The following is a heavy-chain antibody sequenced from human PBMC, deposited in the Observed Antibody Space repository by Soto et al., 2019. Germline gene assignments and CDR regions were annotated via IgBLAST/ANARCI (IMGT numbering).Heavy chain of an antibody. Sequence: QVQLQESGPGLVKPSETLSLTCTVSGGSISSYYWSWIRQPPGKGLEWIGYIYYSGSTNYNPSLKSRVTISVATSKNQCSLQLSSVTAADTAVYYCARSRTTVTPSGFQHWGQGTLVTVAS. CDR2: IYYSGST. J-gene: IGHJ1*01. V-gene: IGHV4-59*01. D-gene: IGHD4-17*01. CDR1: GGSISSYY. CDR3: ARSRTTVTPSGFQH.